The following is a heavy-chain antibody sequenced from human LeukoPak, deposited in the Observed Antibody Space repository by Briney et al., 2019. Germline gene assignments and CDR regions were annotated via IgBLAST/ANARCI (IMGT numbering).Heavy chain of an antibody. J-gene: IGHJ4*02. V-gene: IGHV3-53*01. D-gene: IGHD1-26*01. Sequence: PGGSLRLSCAASGFAVSANYMTWVRQAPGRGLEWVSVIYSGGTTYYAESVKGRFTISRDNSKNTVYLQMNSLRAEDTAVYYCASGVGATGFWGQGTLVTVSS. CDR1: GFAVSANY. CDR3: ASGVGATGF. CDR2: IYSGGTT.